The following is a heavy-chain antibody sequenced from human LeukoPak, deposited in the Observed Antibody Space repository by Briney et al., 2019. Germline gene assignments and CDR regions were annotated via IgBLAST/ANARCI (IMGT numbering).Heavy chain of an antibody. CDR1: GGSISSYY. V-gene: IGHV4-59*01. Sequence: PSETLSLTCTVSGGSISSYYWSWIRQPPGKGLEWIGYIYYSGSTNYNPSLKSRVTISVDTSKNQLSLKLSSVTAADTAVYYCARDVGYCTNGVCKAYYYGMDVWGQGTTVTVSS. D-gene: IGHD2-8*01. CDR3: ARDVGYCTNGVCKAYYYGMDV. J-gene: IGHJ6*02. CDR2: IYYSGST.